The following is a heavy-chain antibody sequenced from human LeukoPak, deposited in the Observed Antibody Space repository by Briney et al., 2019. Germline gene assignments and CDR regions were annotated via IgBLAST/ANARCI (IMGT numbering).Heavy chain of an antibody. CDR3: LQLARDH. J-gene: IGHJ4*02. V-gene: IGHV3-53*01. D-gene: IGHD6-13*01. CDR1: RFTVSSSY. Sequence: GGSLRLSCAASRFTVSSSYMTWVRQAPGKGLEWVSVIYIDGGTYYADSVKGRFTISRDTSKNTLYLQMNSLRAEDTAVYYCLQLARDHWGQGTLVTVSS. CDR2: IYIDGGT.